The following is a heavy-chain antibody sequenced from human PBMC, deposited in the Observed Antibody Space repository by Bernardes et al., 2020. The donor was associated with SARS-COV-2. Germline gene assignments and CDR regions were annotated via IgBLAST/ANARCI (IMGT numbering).Heavy chain of an antibody. Sequence: GGSLRLSCAASGFTFSSYSMNWVRQAPGKGLEWVSYISSSSSTIYYADYVKGRFTISRDNAKNSLYLQMNSLRAEDTAVYYCARDRTKSNITIFGVVIITEYYFDYWGQGTLVTVSS. V-gene: IGHV3-48*04. J-gene: IGHJ4*02. CDR3: ARDRTKSNITIFGVVIITEYYFDY. CDR2: ISSSSSTI. D-gene: IGHD3-3*01. CDR1: GFTFSSYS.